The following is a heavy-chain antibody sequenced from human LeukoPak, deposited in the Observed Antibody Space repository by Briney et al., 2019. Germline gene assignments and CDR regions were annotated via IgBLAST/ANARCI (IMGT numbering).Heavy chain of an antibody. CDR2: IRSSGTTI. D-gene: IGHD6-19*01. J-gene: IGHJ4*02. CDR1: GFTFSDYN. Sequence: PGGSLRLSCVASGFTFSDYNMSWIRQAPGKGLEWVSYIRSSGTTIHYADSVKGRFTISRDNAKNSLYLQMNSLRAEDTAVYYCARDRGAVTDVFDYWGQGTLVTVSS. V-gene: IGHV3-11*04. CDR3: ARDRGAVTDVFDY.